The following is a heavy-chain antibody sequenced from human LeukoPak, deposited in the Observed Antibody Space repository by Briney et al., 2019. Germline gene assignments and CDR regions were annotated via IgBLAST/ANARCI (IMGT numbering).Heavy chain of an antibody. CDR1: GFTFSSYA. D-gene: IGHD2-15*01. J-gene: IGHJ6*04. CDR3: AKDAALSYCSGGSCYSDYYGMDV. CDR2: ISGSGGST. V-gene: IGHV3-23*01. Sequence: GGSLRLSCAASGFTFSSYAMSWVRQAPGKGLEWVSAISGSGGSTYYADSVKGRFTISRDNSKNTLYLQMNSLRAEDTAVCYCAKDAALSYCSGGSCYSDYYGMDVWGKGTTVTVSS.